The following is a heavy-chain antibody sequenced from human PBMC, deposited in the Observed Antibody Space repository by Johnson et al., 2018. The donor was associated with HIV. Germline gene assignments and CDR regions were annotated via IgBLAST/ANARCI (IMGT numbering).Heavy chain of an antibody. D-gene: IGHD4-11*01. CDR2: IRSNAYGGTT. V-gene: IGHV3-49*04. CDR3: TRDGYSIILTNAFDI. CDR1: GFTFGDYA. Sequence: VQLVESGGGLVQPGRSLRLSCTASGFTFGDYAMSWVRQAPGKGLEWVGFIRSNAYGGTTEYAASVKGRFTISRDDSKSIAYLQMNSLKTEDTALYYWTRDGYSIILTNAFDIWGQGTMVTVSS. J-gene: IGHJ3*02.